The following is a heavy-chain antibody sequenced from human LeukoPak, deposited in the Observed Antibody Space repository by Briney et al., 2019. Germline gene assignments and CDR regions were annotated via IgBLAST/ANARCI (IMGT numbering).Heavy chain of an antibody. CDR3: ARSGGTTMIVVD. CDR1: GFTFSTYN. V-gene: IGHV3-21*01. Sequence: PGGSLRLSCAASGFTFSTYNMNWVRQAPGKGLEWVSSISSSSNYIYYADSVKGRFTISRDNAKNSLYLQMNSLRAEDTAVYYCARSGGTTMIVVDWGQGTLVTVSS. CDR2: ISSSSNYI. D-gene: IGHD3-22*01. J-gene: IGHJ4*02.